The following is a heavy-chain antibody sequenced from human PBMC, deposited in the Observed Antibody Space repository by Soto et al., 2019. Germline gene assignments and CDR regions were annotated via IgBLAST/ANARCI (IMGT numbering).Heavy chain of an antibody. CDR1: GVSFNNNG. J-gene: IGHJ6*02. Sequence: QVQLVQSGAEVKKPGSSVKVSCKTSGVSFNNNGIGWVRQAPGHGLEWMGGVSPPFRTSNYARKFQGRISITADASTGKVNMGLSSLTSEDTAQYYCARVLYYGSGSYSPYGMDVWGQGTTVTVSS. V-gene: IGHV1-69*01. D-gene: IGHD3-10*01. CDR2: VSPPFRTS. CDR3: ARVLYYGSGSYSPYGMDV.